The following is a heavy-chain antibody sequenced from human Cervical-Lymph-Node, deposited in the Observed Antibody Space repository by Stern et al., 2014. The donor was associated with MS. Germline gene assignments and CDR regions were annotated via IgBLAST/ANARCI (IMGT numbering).Heavy chain of an antibody. CDR3: GKQVRE. CDR1: GGTVSSDAYY. V-gene: IGHV4-61*08. J-gene: IGHJ4*02. CDR2: IYHSGIS. Sequence: VQLQESGPGLVKPSETLSLTCTVSGGTVSSDAYYWSWIRPATGKRLECIGYIYHSGISSYNPSLKSRVTMSVDTSKNQFSLRLTSVTAADTAVYYCGKQVREWGRGTLVTVSS.